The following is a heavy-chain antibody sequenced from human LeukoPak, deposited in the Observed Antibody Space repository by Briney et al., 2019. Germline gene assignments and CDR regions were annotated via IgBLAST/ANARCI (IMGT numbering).Heavy chain of an antibody. J-gene: IGHJ4*02. CDR2: ISSSSTYI. V-gene: IGHV3-21*01. D-gene: IGHD1-26*01. CDR3: ARVYSGSYCADY. Sequence: GSLRLSCAASGFTFSSYSMNWVCQAPGKGLEWDASISSSSTYIYYADSGKGRFTISRDNAKNSLYLQMNSLRAEDMAVYYCARVYSGSYCADYWGQGTLVTVSS. CDR1: GFTFSSYS.